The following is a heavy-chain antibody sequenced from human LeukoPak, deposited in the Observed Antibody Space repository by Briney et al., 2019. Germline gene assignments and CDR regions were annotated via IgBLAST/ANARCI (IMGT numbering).Heavy chain of an antibody. V-gene: IGHV4-30-2*01. J-gene: IGHJ3*02. Sequence: LRLSCAASGFTFSSYAMSWIRQPPGKGLEWIGYIYHSGSTYYNPSLKSRVTISVDRSKNQFSLKLSSVTAADTAVYYCARVNTPNGAAFDIWGQGTMVTVSS. CDR1: GFTFSSYA. CDR2: IYHSGST. CDR3: ARVNTPNGAAFDI. D-gene: IGHD2-8*01.